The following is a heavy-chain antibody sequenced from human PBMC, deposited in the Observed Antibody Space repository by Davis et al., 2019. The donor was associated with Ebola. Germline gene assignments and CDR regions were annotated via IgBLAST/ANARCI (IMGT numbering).Heavy chain of an antibody. CDR3: ARGLTYYYDSSGYY. Sequence: SETLSLTCAVYGGSFNGYYWSWIRQPPGKGLEWIGEIDHSGTTNYNPSLKSRITISVDTSKNQFSLKLSSVTVADTAVYYCARGLTYYYDSSGYYWGQGTLVTVSS. CDR2: IDHSGTT. J-gene: IGHJ4*02. D-gene: IGHD3-22*01. V-gene: IGHV4-34*01. CDR1: GGSFNGYY.